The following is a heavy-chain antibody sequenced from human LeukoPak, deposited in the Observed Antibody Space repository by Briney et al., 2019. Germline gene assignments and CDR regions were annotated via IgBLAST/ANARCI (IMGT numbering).Heavy chain of an antibody. Sequence: GGSLRLSCAASGFSFSSFGLHWVRQAPGKGLEWVAFIRSDESDEFYADSVKGRFTISRDNSKNMLYLQMNSLRVEDTAVYYCARDEIEELLTGWGGMDVWGQGTTVTVSS. V-gene: IGHV3-30*02. J-gene: IGHJ6*02. CDR3: ARDEIEELLTGWGGMDV. CDR2: IRSDESDE. CDR1: GFSFSSFG. D-gene: IGHD3-10*01.